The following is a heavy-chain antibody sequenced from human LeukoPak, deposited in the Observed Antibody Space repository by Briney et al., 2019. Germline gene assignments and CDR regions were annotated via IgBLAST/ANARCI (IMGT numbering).Heavy chain of an antibody. CDR3: ARGVEYYDLWSGYSDLYYFDY. CDR1: GFTFSSYD. Sequence: PGGSLRLSCAASGFTFSSYDMHWVRQATGKGLEWVSAIGNAGDTYYPGSVKGRFTISREKSKNSFYLQMNSLRAGDTAVYYCARGVEYYDLWSGYSDLYYFDYWGQGTLVTVSS. V-gene: IGHV3-13*01. CDR2: IGNAGDT. J-gene: IGHJ4*02. D-gene: IGHD3-3*01.